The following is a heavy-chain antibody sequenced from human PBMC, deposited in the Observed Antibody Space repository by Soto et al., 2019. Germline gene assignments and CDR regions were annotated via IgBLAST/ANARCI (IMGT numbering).Heavy chain of an antibody. J-gene: IGHJ6*02. CDR3: ARDHYDILTGYSHPYYYYGMDV. CDR1: GYTFTSYG. Sequence: ASVKVSCKASGYTFTSYGISWVRHAPGQGLEWMGWISAYNGNTNYAQKLQGRVTMTTDTSTSTAYMELRSLRSDDTAVYYCARDHYDILTGYSHPYYYYGMDVWGQGTTVTVSS. CDR2: ISAYNGNT. D-gene: IGHD3-9*01. V-gene: IGHV1-18*01.